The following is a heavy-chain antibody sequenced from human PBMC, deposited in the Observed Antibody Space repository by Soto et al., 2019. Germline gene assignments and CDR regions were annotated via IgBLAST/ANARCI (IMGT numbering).Heavy chain of an antibody. V-gene: IGHV5-51*01. Sequence: PGESLKISCKGSGYSFTSYWIGWVRQMPGKGLEWMGIIYPGDSDTRYSPSFQGQVTISADKSISTAYLQWSSLKASDTAMYYCARQGCSSTSCYFVGDVYNWFDPWGKGTLVTVSS. CDR1: GYSFTSYW. CDR3: ARQGCSSTSCYFVGDVYNWFDP. CDR2: IYPGDSDT. D-gene: IGHD2-2*01. J-gene: IGHJ5*02.